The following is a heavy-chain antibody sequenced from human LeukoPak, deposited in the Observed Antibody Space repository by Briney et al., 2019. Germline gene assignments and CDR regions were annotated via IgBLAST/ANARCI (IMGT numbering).Heavy chain of an antibody. D-gene: IGHD6-6*01. V-gene: IGHV7-4-1*02. J-gene: IGHJ6*03. CDR2: INTNTGNP. CDR3: ARGGDSSSSDYYYYYYMDV. Sequence: ASVKVSCKASGYTFTSYAMNWVRQAPGQGLEWMGWINTNTGNPTYAQGFTGRFVFSLDTSVSTAYLQISSLKAEDTAVYYCARGGDSSSSDYYYYYYMDVWGKGTTVTVSS. CDR1: GYTFTSYA.